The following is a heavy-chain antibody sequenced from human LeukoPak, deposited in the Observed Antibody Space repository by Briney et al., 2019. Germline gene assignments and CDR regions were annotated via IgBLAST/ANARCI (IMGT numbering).Heavy chain of an antibody. V-gene: IGHV3-7*03. CDR3: ARSSSAYYYEFDY. Sequence: GGSLRLSCAASGFTFSSYWMSWVRQAPGKGLEWVANIKQDGSEKYYVDSVKGRFTISRDNSKNMVYLQMNSLRAEDTAVYYCARSSSAYYYEFDYWGQGTLVTVSS. D-gene: IGHD3-22*01. CDR1: GFTFSSYW. J-gene: IGHJ4*02. CDR2: IKQDGSEK.